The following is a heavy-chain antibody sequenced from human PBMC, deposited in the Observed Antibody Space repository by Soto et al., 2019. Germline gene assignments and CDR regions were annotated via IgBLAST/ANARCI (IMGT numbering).Heavy chain of an antibody. CDR1: GGSISGYY. J-gene: IGHJ4*02. D-gene: IGHD4-17*01. CDR2: IYYSESTNYNPSSGST. CDR3: ARAPMVTGPPHFDH. V-gene: IGHV4-59*01. Sequence: QVQLQESGPGLVKPSETLSLTCTVSGGSISGYYWSWIRQPPGKGLEWIAYIYYSESTNYNPSSGSTNYNPSLKSRVTISVDTSKNQFSLKLSSVTAADTAVYYCARAPMVTGPPHFDHWGQGTLVTVSS.